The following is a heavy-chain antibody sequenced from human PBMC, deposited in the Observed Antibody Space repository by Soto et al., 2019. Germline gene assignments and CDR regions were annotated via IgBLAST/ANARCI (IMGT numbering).Heavy chain of an antibody. CDR1: GFTLRRYA. Sequence: EVQLLESGGGLVQPGGSLRLSCAASGFTLRRYAMAWVRQAPGKGLEWVSGISGSGGSTFYADSVKGRFTISSDTSKNTMYLEMKSLRAEDTAVYYCAKGKDSRWFDPWGPGTLVTVSS. D-gene: IGHD6-13*01. V-gene: IGHV3-23*01. CDR2: ISGSGGST. J-gene: IGHJ5*02. CDR3: AKGKDSRWFDP.